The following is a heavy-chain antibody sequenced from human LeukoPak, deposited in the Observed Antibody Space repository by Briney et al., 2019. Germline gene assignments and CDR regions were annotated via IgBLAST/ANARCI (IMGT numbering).Heavy chain of an antibody. CDR2: IYNSGST. Sequence: SQTLSLTCTVSGDSISSGDYYWSWLRQHPGKGLEWIGYIYNSGSTYYNASLKSRITISLDTSKHRFSLNLTSVTAADTAMYYCARAGGRLGTDSWGQGTLVTVSS. CDR1: GDSISSGDYY. V-gene: IGHV4-31*03. CDR3: ARAGGRLGTDS. J-gene: IGHJ4*02. D-gene: IGHD7-27*01.